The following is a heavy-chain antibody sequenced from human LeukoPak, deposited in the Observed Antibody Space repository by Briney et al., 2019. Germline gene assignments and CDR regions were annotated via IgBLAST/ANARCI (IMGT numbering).Heavy chain of an antibody. CDR3: ARVKSSGWSYYFDY. J-gene: IGHJ4*02. CDR1: GGSISSYY. D-gene: IGHD6-19*01. CDR2: IYYSGST. Sequence: SETLSLTCTVSGGSISSYYWSWIRQPPGKGLEWIGYIYYSGSTNYNPSLKSRVTISVDTSKNQFSLKLSSVTAADTAVYYCARVKSSGWSYYFDYWGQGTRVTVSS. V-gene: IGHV4-59*01.